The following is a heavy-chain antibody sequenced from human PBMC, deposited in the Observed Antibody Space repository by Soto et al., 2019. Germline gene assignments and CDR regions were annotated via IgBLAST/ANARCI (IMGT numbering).Heavy chain of an antibody. D-gene: IGHD3-16*02. CDR2: IFPKFGTT. Sequence: GASVKVSCKASGDTDTNYVISWVRQAPGQGLEWMGGIFPKFGTTYSAQKLQDRLTITADESTSTVYMQPSSLRLDDTAVYYCEAEMTFGKLSVVWGQGTTVTVSS. J-gene: IGHJ6*02. CDR3: EAEMTFGKLSVV. CDR1: GDTDTNYV. V-gene: IGHV1-69*13.